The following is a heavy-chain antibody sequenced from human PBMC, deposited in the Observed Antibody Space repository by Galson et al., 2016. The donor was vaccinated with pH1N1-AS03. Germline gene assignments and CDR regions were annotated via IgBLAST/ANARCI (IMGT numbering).Heavy chain of an antibody. D-gene: IGHD4-17*01. J-gene: IGHJ5*02. CDR3: ARHLYGDCVGWFDP. CDR2: IYYSGST. V-gene: IGHV4-39*01. Sequence: SETLSLTCTVSGGSISTSSYYWGWIRQPPGKGLEWIGSIYYSGSTYYNPSLKSRVTISVDTSKNQFSLKLSSVTAADTAVYYCARHLYGDCVGWFDPWGQGTLVTVSS. CDR1: GGSISTSSYY.